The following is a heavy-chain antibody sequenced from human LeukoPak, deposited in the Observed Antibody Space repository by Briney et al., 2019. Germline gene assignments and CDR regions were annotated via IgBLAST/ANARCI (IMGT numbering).Heavy chain of an antibody. CDR1: GFTFSSYG. CDR2: ISYDGSNK. CDR3: AKVAYYYDSSGPNPYFDY. V-gene: IGHV3-30*18. J-gene: IGHJ4*02. D-gene: IGHD3-22*01. Sequence: GGSLRLSCAASGFTFSSYGMHWVRQAPGKGLEWVAVISYDGSNKYYADSVKGRFTISRDNSKNTLYLRMNSLRAEDTAVYYCAKVAYYYDSSGPNPYFDYWGQGTLVAVSS.